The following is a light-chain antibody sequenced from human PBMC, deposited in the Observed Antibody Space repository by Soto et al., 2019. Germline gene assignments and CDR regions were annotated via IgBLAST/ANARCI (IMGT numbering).Light chain of an antibody. CDR1: QSLMHSNGNIY. V-gene: IGKV2-28*01. CDR2: LGS. J-gene: IGKJ1*01. Sequence: DIVLTQSPLSLQVKPGEPASNSCRSSQSLMHSNGNIYLDWYLQKPGQSPQLLIYLGSIRASGVPDRFSGSGSGTDFTLKITRVEAEDVGVYYCMQAIQAPRTFGLGTKVDIK. CDR3: MQAIQAPRT.